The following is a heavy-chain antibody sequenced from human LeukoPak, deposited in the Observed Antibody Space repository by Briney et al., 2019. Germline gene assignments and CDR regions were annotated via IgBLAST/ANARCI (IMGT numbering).Heavy chain of an antibody. CDR2: IYYSGST. D-gene: IGHD1-26*01. CDR3: ARQSGAATWGYFDG. CDR1: GCSISTSSYY. J-gene: IGHJ4*02. Sequence: PSETLSLTCTVSGCSISTSSYYWGWIRQPPGKGLEWIGSIYYSGSTYYNPALKSRVTISVDTSKTQFSLRLSSVTAADTAVYCCARQSGAATWGYFDGWGQGTLVTVSS. V-gene: IGHV4-39*01.